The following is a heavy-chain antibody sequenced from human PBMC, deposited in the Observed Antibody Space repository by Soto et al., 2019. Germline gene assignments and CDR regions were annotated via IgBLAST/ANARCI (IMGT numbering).Heavy chain of an antibody. CDR1: SGSISSSNW. J-gene: IGHJ6*03. V-gene: IGHV4-4*02. Sequence: SETLSLTCAVSSGSISSSNWWSWVRQPPGKGLEWIGEIYHSGSTNYNPSLKSRVTISVDKSKNQFSLKLSSVTAADTAVYYCAGGGDSTGDYYYYYMDVWGKGTTVTVSS. CDR3: AGGGDSTGDYYYYYMDV. CDR2: IYHSGST. D-gene: IGHD6-19*01.